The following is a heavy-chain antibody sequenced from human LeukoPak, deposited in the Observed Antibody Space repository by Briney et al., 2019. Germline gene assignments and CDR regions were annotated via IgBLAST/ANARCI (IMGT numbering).Heavy chain of an antibody. J-gene: IGHJ4*02. V-gene: IGHV3-23*01. CDR2: ISFSGGIT. Sequence: GGSLRLSCAASGFSFSFYAMSWVREAPGKGLEWVSGISFSGGITYYADSVKSRFTISRDNSKNTLYLQMNSLRVEDTAVYYCAKDMFVKNSIVVVTNDWGQGRLVTVSS. CDR3: AKDMFVKNSIVVVTND. CDR1: GFSFSFYA. D-gene: IGHD2-21*02.